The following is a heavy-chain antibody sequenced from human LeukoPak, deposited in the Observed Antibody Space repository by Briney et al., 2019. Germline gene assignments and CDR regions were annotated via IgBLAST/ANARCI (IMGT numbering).Heavy chain of an antibody. D-gene: IGHD3-22*01. CDR2: IKQDGSEK. V-gene: IGHV3-7*01. CDR1: GFTFSSYW. CDR3: ASVHHYYDSSGYYRTYWYFDL. Sequence: GGSLGLSCAASGFTFSSYWMSWVRQAPGKGLEWVANIKQDGSEKYYVDSVKGRFTISRDNAKNSLYLQMNSLRAEDTAVYYCASVHHYYDSSGYYRTYWYFDLWGRGTLVTVSS. J-gene: IGHJ2*01.